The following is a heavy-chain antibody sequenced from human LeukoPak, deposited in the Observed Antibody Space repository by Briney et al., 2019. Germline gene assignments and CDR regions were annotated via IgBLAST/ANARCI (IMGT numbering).Heavy chain of an antibody. CDR1: GFTFSSYG. D-gene: IGHD3-22*01. V-gene: IGHV3-30*18. Sequence: GGSLRLSCAASGFTFSSYGMHWVRQAPGKGLEWVAVISYDGSNKYYADSVKGRFTISRDNSKNTLYLQMNSLRAEDTAVYYCAKVSLDSSGYYYVNYWGQGTLVTVSS. CDR2: ISYDGSNK. J-gene: IGHJ4*02. CDR3: AKVSLDSSGYYYVNY.